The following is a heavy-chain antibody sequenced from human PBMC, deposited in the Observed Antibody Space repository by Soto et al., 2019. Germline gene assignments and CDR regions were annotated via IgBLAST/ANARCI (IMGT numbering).Heavy chain of an antibody. J-gene: IGHJ4*02. CDR2: VSGRGDTT. D-gene: IGHD1-7*01. Sequence: EVHLLESGGGLVQPGGSLRLSCVASKFPFTDFAMNWVRQSPGKGLEWVSAVSGRGDTTYYADSVNGRFTISRDNSQNIVFLQMHSLRAEDTGVYYCAKDLDPITATTFDLWGQGTLVTVYS. V-gene: IGHV3-23*01. CDR1: KFPFTDFA. CDR3: AKDLDPITATTFDL.